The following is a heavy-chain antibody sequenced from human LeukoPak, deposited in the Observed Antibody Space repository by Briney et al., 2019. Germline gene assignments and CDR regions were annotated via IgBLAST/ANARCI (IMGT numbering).Heavy chain of an antibody. D-gene: IGHD2-21*01. CDR1: GFTFSSYA. V-gene: IGHV3-23*01. CDR2: ISDSGGST. CDR3: ANSAPTLHIVVVNAINNWFDP. Sequence: SGGSLRLSCAASGFTFSSYAMSWVRQAPGKGLEWVSAISDSGGSTYYADSVKGRFTISRDNAKDSLYLQMNSLRAEDTALYYCANSAPTLHIVVVNAINNWFDPWGQGTLVTVSS. J-gene: IGHJ5*02.